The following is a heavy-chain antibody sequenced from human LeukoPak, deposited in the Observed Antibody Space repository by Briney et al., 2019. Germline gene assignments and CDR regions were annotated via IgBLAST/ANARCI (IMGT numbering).Heavy chain of an antibody. D-gene: IGHD2-8*01. CDR1: GDSISSYY. CDR2: IYYSGST. V-gene: IGHV4-59*01. J-gene: IGHJ6*02. Sequence: SETLSLTCSVSGDSISSYYWSWIRQPPGKGLEWIGYIYYSGSTKYNPSLKSRFTISVDTSKNQFSLTLSSVTAADTAVYYCARSGFCPNGVCSAYNYYGVDVWGQGTTVTVSS. CDR3: ARSGFCPNGVCSAYNYYGVDV.